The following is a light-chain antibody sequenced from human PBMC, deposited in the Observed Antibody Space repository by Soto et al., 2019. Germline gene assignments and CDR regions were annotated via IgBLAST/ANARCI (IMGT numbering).Light chain of an antibody. CDR2: GNI. CDR3: QSHDTSLSVLVV. CDR1: SSNIGAGYD. Sequence: QPVLTQPPSVSGAPGQRVTISCTGSSSNIGAGYDVHWYQQLPGTAPKLLIYGNINRPSGVPDRCSGSRSGTSASLAITGLQAEDEADYYCQSHDTSLSVLVVFGGGTKVTVL. J-gene: IGLJ2*01. V-gene: IGLV1-40*01.